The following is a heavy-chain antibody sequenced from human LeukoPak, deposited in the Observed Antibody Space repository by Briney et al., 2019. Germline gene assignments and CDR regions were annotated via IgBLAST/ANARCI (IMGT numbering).Heavy chain of an antibody. CDR3: ARDPYRSGAFDI. CDR1: GYSISSGYY. V-gene: IGHV4-61*02. J-gene: IGHJ3*02. Sequence: SETLSLTCAVSGYSISSGYYWGWIRQPAGKGLEWIGRIYTSGSTNYNPSLKSRVTISVDTSKNQFSLKLSSVTAADTAVYYCARDPYRSGAFDIWGQGTMVTVSS. D-gene: IGHD6-19*01. CDR2: IYTSGST.